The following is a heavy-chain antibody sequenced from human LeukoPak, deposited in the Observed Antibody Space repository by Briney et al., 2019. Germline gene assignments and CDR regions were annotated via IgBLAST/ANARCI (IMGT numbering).Heavy chain of an antibody. J-gene: IGHJ4*02. Sequence: GGSLRLSCAASGFTFSTYAITWVRQGPGKGLEWVSAIRPDGDRTYYANSVRGRFTISRDNSKGTVHLQINGLRVEDTAVYYCAREQSGTRGWYTVDYWGQGTLVTVSS. D-gene: IGHD6-19*01. V-gene: IGHV3-23*01. CDR3: AREQSGTRGWYTVDY. CDR2: IRPDGDRT. CDR1: GFTFSTYA.